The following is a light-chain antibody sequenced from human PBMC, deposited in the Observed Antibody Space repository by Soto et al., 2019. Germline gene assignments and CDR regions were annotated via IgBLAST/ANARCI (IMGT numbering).Light chain of an antibody. Sequence: QCVLTQLPSASVTPGQRVTISCSGSSSNIGSNGANWYQHLPGTAPKLLIYNNNQRPSGVPDRFSGSKSGTSASLAISGLQSGDEADYYYAAWDDILNGYVFAIGTKVAVL. CDR1: SSNIGSNG. CDR3: AAWDDILNGYV. CDR2: NNN. J-gene: IGLJ1*01. V-gene: IGLV1-44*01.